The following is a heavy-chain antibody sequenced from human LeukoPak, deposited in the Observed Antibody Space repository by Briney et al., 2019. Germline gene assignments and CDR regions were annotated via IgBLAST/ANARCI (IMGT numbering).Heavy chain of an antibody. CDR2: INPNSGGT. V-gene: IGHV1-2*02. J-gene: IGHJ4*02. Sequence: ASVKVSCKASGYTFTGYYMHWMRQAPGQGLEWMGWINPNSGGTNYAQKFQGRVTMTRDTSISTAYMELSRLRSDDTAVYYCAAGYSSSWSSFDYWGQGTLVTVSS. CDR1: GYTFTGYY. CDR3: AAGYSSSWSSFDY. D-gene: IGHD6-13*01.